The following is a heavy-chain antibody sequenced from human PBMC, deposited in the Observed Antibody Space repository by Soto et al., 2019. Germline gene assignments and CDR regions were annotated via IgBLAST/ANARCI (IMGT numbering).Heavy chain of an antibody. J-gene: IGHJ4*02. Sequence: GGSLRLSCAASGFTFSSYWMHWVRQAPGKGLVWVSRINSDGSSTSYADSVKGRFTISRDNAKNTLYLQMNSLRAEDTAVYYCARDLEDYIWGSYRYLDYWGQGTLVTVSS. CDR2: INSDGSST. CDR1: GFTFSSYW. CDR3: ARDLEDYIWGSYRYLDY. D-gene: IGHD3-16*02. V-gene: IGHV3-74*01.